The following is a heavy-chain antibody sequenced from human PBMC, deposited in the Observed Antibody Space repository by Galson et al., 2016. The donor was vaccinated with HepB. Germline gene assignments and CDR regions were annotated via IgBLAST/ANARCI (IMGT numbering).Heavy chain of an antibody. J-gene: IGHJ4*02. CDR2: IRFDGSNR. V-gene: IGHV3-33*01. CDR3: AREGTLTVVFDY. Sequence: SLRLSCAASGFTFSSYGMHWVRQAPGKGLEWVAVIRFDGSNRYYADSVKGRFTISRDNSKNTLYLQMDSLRAEDTAIYYCAREGTLTVVFDYWGQGTSVTVSS. CDR1: GFTFSSYG. D-gene: IGHD4-17*01.